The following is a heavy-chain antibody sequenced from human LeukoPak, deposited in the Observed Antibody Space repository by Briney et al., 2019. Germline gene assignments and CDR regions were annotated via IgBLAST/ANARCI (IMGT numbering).Heavy chain of an antibody. CDR1: GGSLSSSSNY. D-gene: IGHD6-13*01. CDR2: IYYSGNT. J-gene: IGHJ4*02. Sequence: SETLSLTCTVSGGSLSSSSNYWDWIRQPPGEGLEWIGSIYYSGNTYYNPSIKSRVTISVDTSKNQFSLKLSSVTAADTAVYYCARAPGHSSILFDYWGRGTLVTVSS. V-gene: IGHV4-39*07. CDR3: ARAPGHSSILFDY.